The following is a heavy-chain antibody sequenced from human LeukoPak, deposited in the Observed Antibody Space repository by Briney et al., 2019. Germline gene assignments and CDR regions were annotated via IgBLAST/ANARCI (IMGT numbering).Heavy chain of an antibody. D-gene: IGHD1-26*01. Sequence: SETLSLTCTVSGGSISSYYWGWIRQPAGKGLEWIGRIYTSGSTNYNASLKSRVSMSVDTSKNQFSLKLSSVTAADTAVFYCARENSGSYREFDYWGQGTLVTVSS. CDR1: GGSISSYY. J-gene: IGHJ4*02. CDR2: IYTSGST. CDR3: ARENSGSYREFDY. V-gene: IGHV4-4*07.